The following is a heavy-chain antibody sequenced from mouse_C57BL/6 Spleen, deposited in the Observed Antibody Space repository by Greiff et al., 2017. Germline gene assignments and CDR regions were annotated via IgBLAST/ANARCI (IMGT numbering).Heavy chain of an antibody. J-gene: IGHJ3*01. Sequence: QVQLQQSDAELVKPGASVKISCKVSGYTFTDHTIHWMKQRPEQGLEWIGYIYPRDGSTKYNEKFKGKATLTADNSSSTAYMQLNSLTSEGSAVYFCARTLYDYESEAWFAYWGQGTLVTGSA. CDR2: IYPRDGST. CDR1: GYTFTDHT. D-gene: IGHD2-4*01. CDR3: ARTLYDYESEAWFAY. V-gene: IGHV1-78*01.